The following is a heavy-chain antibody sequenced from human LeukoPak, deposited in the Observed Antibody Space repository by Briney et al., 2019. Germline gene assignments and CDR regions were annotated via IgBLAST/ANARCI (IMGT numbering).Heavy chain of an antibody. V-gene: IGHV4-39*07. CDR2: IYYSGST. Sequence: SETLSLTCTVSDGSIISSSYYWGWIRQPPGKGLEWIGSIYYSGSTSYNPSLKSRVTISLATSKNQFSLKLSSVTAADTAVYYCATGLLVSGNWFDPWGQGTLVTVSS. J-gene: IGHJ5*02. CDR3: ATGLLVSGNWFDP. D-gene: IGHD2-15*01. CDR1: DGSIISSSYY.